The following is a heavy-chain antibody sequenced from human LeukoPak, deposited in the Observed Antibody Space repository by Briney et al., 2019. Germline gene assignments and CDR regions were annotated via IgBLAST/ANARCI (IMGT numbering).Heavy chain of an antibody. CDR1: GGSFSGYY. Sequence: PWETLSLTCAVYGGSFSGYYWSWIRQPPGKGLEWIGEINHSGSTNYNPSLKSRVTISVDTSKNQFSLKLSSVTAADTAVYYCARVWGAVAGQKPYYFDYWGQGTLVTVSS. CDR3: ARVWGAVAGQKPYYFDY. CDR2: INHSGST. D-gene: IGHD6-19*01. V-gene: IGHV4-34*01. J-gene: IGHJ4*02.